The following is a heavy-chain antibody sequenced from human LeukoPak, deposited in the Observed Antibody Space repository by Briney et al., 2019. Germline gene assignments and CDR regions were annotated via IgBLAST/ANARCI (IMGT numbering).Heavy chain of an antibody. CDR1: GGTFSSYA. D-gene: IGHD5-12*01. CDR2: ITVMSGTA. V-gene: IGHV1-69*05. J-gene: IGHJ5*01. Sequence: GASVKVSCKASGGTFSSYAIAWVRQAPGQGLEWMGRITVMSGTANHAQKFQDRVTITTDESTRTSYMEVSSLRSEDTAVYFCATELSGYSFGYDSWGQGTLVTVSS. CDR3: ATELSGYSFGYDS.